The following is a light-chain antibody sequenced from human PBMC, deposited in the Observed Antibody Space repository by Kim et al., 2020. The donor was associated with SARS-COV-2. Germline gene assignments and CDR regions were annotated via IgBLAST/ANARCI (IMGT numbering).Light chain of an antibody. CDR1: NSDVGGYNY. Sequence: QSALTQPASVSGSPGQSITISCSGTNSDVGGYNYVSWYQQHPGKAPKLMIYDVSNRPSGVSNRFSGSKSGNTASLTISGLQAEDEADYYCSSYTRYSTVLFGGGTKLTVL. CDR3: SSYTRYSTVL. V-gene: IGLV2-14*03. J-gene: IGLJ2*01. CDR2: DVS.